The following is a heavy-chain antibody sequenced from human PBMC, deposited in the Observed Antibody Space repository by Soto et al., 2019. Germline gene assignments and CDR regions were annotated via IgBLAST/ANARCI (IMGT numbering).Heavy chain of an antibody. CDR1: GFTFSNYW. D-gene: IGHD5-12*01. Sequence: EVQLVESGGGLVQPGGSLRLSCADSGFTFSNYWMHWVRQAPGKGLVWVSRIKNDGSSTRYADSVKGRFTISRDNAKNTLYLQMDSLRAEDTAVYYFARESSGYSSYFDYWGLGTLVTVSS. CDR3: ARESSGYSSYFDY. V-gene: IGHV3-74*01. CDR2: IKNDGSST. J-gene: IGHJ4*02.